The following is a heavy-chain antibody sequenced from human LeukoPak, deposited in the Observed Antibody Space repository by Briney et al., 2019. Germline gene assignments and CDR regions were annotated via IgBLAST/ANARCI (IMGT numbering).Heavy chain of an antibody. CDR3: ARGEEKATITALDS. CDR1: GFTFSSYA. D-gene: IGHD5-24*01. Sequence: GGSLRLSCAASGFTFSSYAMSWVRQAPGKGLEWVSSIGGSGGSTYYADSVKGRSTISRDTSKNTLYLQMNSLRAVDTAVYFCARGEEKATITALDSWGQGTLVTVSS. J-gene: IGHJ4*02. V-gene: IGHV3-23*01. CDR2: IGGSGGST.